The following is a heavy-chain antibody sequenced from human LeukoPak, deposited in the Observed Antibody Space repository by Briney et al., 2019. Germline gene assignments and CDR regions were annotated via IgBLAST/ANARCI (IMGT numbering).Heavy chain of an antibody. CDR1: GGSFSGYY. D-gene: IGHD3-9*01. CDR2: INHSGST. J-gene: IGHJ4*02. V-gene: IGHV4-34*01. Sequence: SETLSLTCAVYGGSFSGYYWSWIRQPPGKGLEWIGEINHSGSTNYNPSLKSRVTISVDASKNQFSLKLSSVTAADTAVYYCARGNYYDILTGYRWWGQGTLVTVSS. CDR3: ARGNYYDILTGYRW.